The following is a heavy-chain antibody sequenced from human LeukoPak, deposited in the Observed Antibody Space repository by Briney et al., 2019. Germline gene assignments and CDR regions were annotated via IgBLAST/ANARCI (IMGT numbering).Heavy chain of an antibody. CDR3: ARVRTNRVAARRSWFDP. V-gene: IGHV4-34*01. D-gene: IGHD6-6*01. CDR1: GGSFSGYY. Sequence: SETLSLTCAVYGGSFSGYYWSWIRQPPGKGREWIGEINHSGSTNYNPSLKSRVTISVDTSKNQFSLKLSSVTAADTAVYYCARVRTNRVAARRSWFDPWGQGTLVTVSS. J-gene: IGHJ5*02. CDR2: INHSGST.